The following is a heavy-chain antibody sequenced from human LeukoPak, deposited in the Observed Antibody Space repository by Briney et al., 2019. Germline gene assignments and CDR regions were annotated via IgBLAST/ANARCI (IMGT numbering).Heavy chain of an antibody. V-gene: IGHV4-39*01. CDR2: IYYSGST. D-gene: IGHD2/OR15-2a*01. CDR1: GGSISSSSYY. CDR3: ASKIYGPLDY. Sequence: SETLSLTCTVSGGSISSSSYYWGWIRQPPGKGLEWIGSIYYSGSTYYSPSLKSRVTISVDTSKNQFSLKLSSVTAADTAVYYCASKIYGPLDYWGQGTLVTVSS. J-gene: IGHJ4*02.